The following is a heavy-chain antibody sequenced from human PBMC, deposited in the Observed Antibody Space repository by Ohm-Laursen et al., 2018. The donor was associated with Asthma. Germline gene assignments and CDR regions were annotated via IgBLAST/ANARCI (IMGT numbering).Heavy chain of an antibody. CDR1: GFTFSSYA. CDR2: ISYDGSNK. Sequence: SLRLSCAASGFTFSSYAMHWVRQAPGKGLEWVAVISYDGSNKYYADSVKGRFTISRDNAKNSLYLQMNSLGAEDTAVYYCARDTVVTPEDAFDIWGQGTMVTVSS. D-gene: IGHD4-23*01. J-gene: IGHJ3*02. V-gene: IGHV3-30-3*01. CDR3: ARDTVVTPEDAFDI.